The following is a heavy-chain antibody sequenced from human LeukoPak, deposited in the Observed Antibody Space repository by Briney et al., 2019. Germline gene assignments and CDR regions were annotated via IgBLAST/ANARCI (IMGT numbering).Heavy chain of an antibody. D-gene: IGHD4-17*01. J-gene: IGHJ6*03. CDR3: ARGWDYGGGYYYYYMDV. Sequence: GESLKISCKGSGYSFTSYWIGWVRQMPGKGLEWMGIIYPGDSDTRYSPSFQGQVTISADKSISTAYLQWSSLRSEDAAVYYCARGWDYGGGYYYYYMDVWGKGTTVTVSS. CDR2: IYPGDSDT. CDR1: GYSFTSYW. V-gene: IGHV5-51*01.